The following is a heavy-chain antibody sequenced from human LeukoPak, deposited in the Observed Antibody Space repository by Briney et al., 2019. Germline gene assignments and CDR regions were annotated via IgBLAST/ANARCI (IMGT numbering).Heavy chain of an antibody. J-gene: IGHJ6*03. Sequence: GASVKVSCKASGYTFTSYGISWVRQAPGQGLEWMGWISAYNGNTNYAQKLQGRVTMTTDTSTSTAYMELRSLRSDDTAVYYCARCSMEYQLLYYYYYYMDVWGKGTTVTVSS. CDR2: ISAYNGNT. CDR3: ARCSMEYQLLYYYYYYMDV. D-gene: IGHD2-2*01. CDR1: GYTFTSYG. V-gene: IGHV1-18*01.